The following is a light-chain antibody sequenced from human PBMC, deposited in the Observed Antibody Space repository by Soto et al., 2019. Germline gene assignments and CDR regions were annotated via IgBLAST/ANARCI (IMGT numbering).Light chain of an antibody. V-gene: IGKV3-11*01. CDR2: DAS. CDR3: QQRSNWPPFT. J-gene: IGKJ3*01. CDR1: QSVSSY. Sequence: EIVLTQSPATLSLSPGERATLSCRASQSVSSYLAWYQQKPGQAPRLLIYDASNQVPGIPARLSGSGSGTAFTLTISSLEPEDFAVYYCQQRSNWPPFTFGPGTKVDIK.